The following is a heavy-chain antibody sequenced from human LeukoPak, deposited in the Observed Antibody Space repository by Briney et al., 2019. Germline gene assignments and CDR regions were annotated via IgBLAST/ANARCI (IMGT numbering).Heavy chain of an antibody. J-gene: IGHJ6*02. V-gene: IGHV3-33*01. Sequence: GGSLRLSCAASGFTLSTYGMHWVRQAPGKGLGWVAVIWYDGSNKYYADSVKGRFTISRDNSKNTLYLQMNSLRAEDTAVYYCARDGNWGFTVYYGMDVWGQGATVTVSS. CDR1: GFTLSTYG. CDR3: ARDGNWGFTVYYGMDV. D-gene: IGHD7-27*01. CDR2: IWYDGSNK.